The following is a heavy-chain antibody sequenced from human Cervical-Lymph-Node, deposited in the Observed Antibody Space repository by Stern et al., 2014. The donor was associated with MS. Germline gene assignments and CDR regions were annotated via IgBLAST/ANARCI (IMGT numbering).Heavy chain of an antibody. CDR3: ALSSETSDRWYSLGYDL. V-gene: IGHV1-69*01. Sequence: VQLVESGAAVTKPGSSVKVSCKASGGTFSKFSSSWVRQAPGQGLEWMGGVFPVFGTPTCAQEFRGRVTITADVSTSTVYMELSSLRSDDTAVYYCALSSETSDRWYSLGYDLWGQGTLVTVSS. CDR1: GGTFSKFS. D-gene: IGHD6-13*01. J-gene: IGHJ5*02. CDR2: VFPVFGTP.